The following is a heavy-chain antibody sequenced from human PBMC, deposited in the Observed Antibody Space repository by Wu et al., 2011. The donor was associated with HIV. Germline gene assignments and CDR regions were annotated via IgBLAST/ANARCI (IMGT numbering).Heavy chain of an antibody. Sequence: SWVRLASGQGPEWMGGIIPLFGSANYAQKFQGRLTITADKSTTTVYMDLSRLKSDDTAVYYCARDPYTTSFYYYYYMDVWGKGTTVTVSS. CDR2: IIPLFGSA. V-gene: IGHV1-69*06. J-gene: IGHJ6*03. D-gene: IGHD6-6*01. CDR3: ARDPYTTSFYYYYYMDV.